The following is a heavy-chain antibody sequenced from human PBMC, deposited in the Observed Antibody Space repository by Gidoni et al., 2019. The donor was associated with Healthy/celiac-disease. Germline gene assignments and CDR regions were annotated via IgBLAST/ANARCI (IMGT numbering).Heavy chain of an antibody. J-gene: IGHJ4*02. Sequence: QITLKESGPTLVKPTQTLTLTCTFSGFSLSTSGVGVVCLRQPPGKALEWLALIYWDDDKRYSPSLKSRLTITKDTSKNQVVLTMTNMDPVDTATYYCVHPTPNYYDSSGYYLQKGPTYFDYWGQGTLVTVSS. D-gene: IGHD3-22*01. CDR2: IYWDDDK. V-gene: IGHV2-5*02. CDR1: GFSLSTSGVG. CDR3: VHPTPNYYDSSGYYLQKGPTYFDY.